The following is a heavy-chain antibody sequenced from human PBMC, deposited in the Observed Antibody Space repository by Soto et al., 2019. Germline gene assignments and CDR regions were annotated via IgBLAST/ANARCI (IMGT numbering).Heavy chain of an antibody. V-gene: IGHV4-39*02. J-gene: IGHJ4*02. Sequence: LSVTCSVSGGSINYNSYHWGWIRQPPGQGLEWIGSIFYTGTTFYNPSLESRVTMSVDTSKNSFSLHLTSVTAADTAVYFCARLVVVAPVANVWGQGTLVTVSS. CDR2: IFYTGTT. CDR1: GGSINYNSYH. CDR3: ARLVVVAPVANV. D-gene: IGHD2-2*01.